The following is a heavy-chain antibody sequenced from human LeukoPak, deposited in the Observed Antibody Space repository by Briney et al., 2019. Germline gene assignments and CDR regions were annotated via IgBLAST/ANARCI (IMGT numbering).Heavy chain of an antibody. CDR3: ARGGGNSGGGIGP. CDR1: GGAISSSY. D-gene: IGHD4-23*01. J-gene: IGHJ5*02. CDR2: IYDTGTS. V-gene: IGHV4-59*01. Sequence: SETLSLTCYVSGGAISSSYWSWVRQSPGKGLEWIGQIYDTGTSTYNPSFMSRGTISINISKSQFSLWMSSLAAADTALYFCARGGGNSGGGIGPWGQGTLVTVSP.